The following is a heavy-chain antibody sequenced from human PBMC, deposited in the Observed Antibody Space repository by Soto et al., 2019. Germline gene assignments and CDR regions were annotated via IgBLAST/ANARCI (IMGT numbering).Heavy chain of an antibody. V-gene: IGHV4-30-4*01. CDR1: GGSISSGDYY. CDR3: ARVLSKYCSGGDCYYYYGMDV. J-gene: IGHJ6*02. D-gene: IGHD2-21*02. CDR2: IFYSGST. Sequence: PSETLSLTCTVSGGSISSGDYYWSWIRQPPGKGQEWIGYIFYSGSTYYNPSLKSRVTISVHTSKNQFSLKLSSVIAADTAVYYCARVLSKYCSGGDCYYYYGMDVWGQGTTVTVSS.